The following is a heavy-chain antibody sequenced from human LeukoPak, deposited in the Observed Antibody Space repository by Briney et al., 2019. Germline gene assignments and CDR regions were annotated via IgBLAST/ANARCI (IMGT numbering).Heavy chain of an antibody. CDR2: IWYDGSNK. J-gene: IGHJ4*02. D-gene: IGHD4-17*01. V-gene: IGHV3-33*01. Sequence: PGGSLRLSCAASGSTFSSYGMHWVRQAPGKGLEWVAVIWYDGSNKYYADSVKGRFTISRDNSKNTLYLQMNSLRAEDTAVYYCATRLDDHGSFYSWGQGTLVTVSS. CDR1: GSTFSSYG. CDR3: ATRLDDHGSFYS.